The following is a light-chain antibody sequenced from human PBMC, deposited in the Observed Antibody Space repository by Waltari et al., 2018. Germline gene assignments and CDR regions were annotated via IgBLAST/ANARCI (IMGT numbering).Light chain of an antibody. J-gene: IGKJ3*01. CDR1: QLLLYSSSNKNS. Sequence: VMTQPPDYLAVSLGERATLNCKSSQLLLYSSSNKNSLAWYQQKPGQPPKLLIYWASTRESGVPARFSGSGSGTEFTLTISSLQAEDVAVYYCQQYYITPPVTFGPGTKVDIK. CDR3: QQYYITPPVT. V-gene: IGKV4-1*01. CDR2: WAS.